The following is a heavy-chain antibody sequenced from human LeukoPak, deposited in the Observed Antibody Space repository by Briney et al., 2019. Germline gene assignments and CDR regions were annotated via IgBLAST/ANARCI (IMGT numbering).Heavy chain of an antibody. D-gene: IGHD6-19*01. CDR2: IGSDENR. V-gene: IGHV3-23*01. Sequence: GGSLRLSCTASGFTFSGNAMGWVRQAPGKGLEWVSGIGSDENRLYADSVKGRFTISRDNSKNTLYLQMNSLRAEDTAVYYCAKESGFIAVAGNYFDYWGQGTLVTVSS. CDR1: GFTFSGNA. J-gene: IGHJ4*02. CDR3: AKESGFIAVAGNYFDY.